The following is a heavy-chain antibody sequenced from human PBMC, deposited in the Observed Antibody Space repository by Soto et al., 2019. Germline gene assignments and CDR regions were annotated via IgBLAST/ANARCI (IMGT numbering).Heavy chain of an antibody. Sequence: SETLSRTCSVSCGSISGSYWSCIRQSPWKGLEWLVYVYYTGSTNYSPSLRSRVSISVDTSKNEFSLRLSSVTAADTAVYFCARSVAVPVANIEYWGQGTKVTFSS. CDR1: CGSISGSY. D-gene: IGHD3-3*01. CDR2: VYYTGST. V-gene: IGHV4-59*01. J-gene: IGHJ4*02. CDR3: ARSVAVPVANIEY.